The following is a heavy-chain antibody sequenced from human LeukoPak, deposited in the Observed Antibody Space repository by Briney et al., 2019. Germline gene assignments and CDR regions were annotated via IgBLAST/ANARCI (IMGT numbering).Heavy chain of an antibody. V-gene: IGHV4-34*01. D-gene: IGHD3-10*01. CDR2: INHSGST. CDR3: ARGYYGSGSYCDY. CDR1: GGSFSGYY. Sequence: PSETLSLTCAVYGGSFSGYYWSWIRQPPGKGLEWIGEINHSGSTNYNPSLKSRVTISVDTSKNQFSLKLSSVTAADTAVYYCARGYYGSGSYCDYWGQGTLVTVSS. J-gene: IGHJ4*02.